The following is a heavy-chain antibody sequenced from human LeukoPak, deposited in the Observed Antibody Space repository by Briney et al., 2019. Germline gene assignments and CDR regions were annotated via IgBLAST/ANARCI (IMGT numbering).Heavy chain of an antibody. D-gene: IGHD5-12*01. CDR3: AKEYSGYDFDY. Sequence: GGSLRLSCAASGFTFSSYSMNWVRQAPGKGLEWVSYISSSSSTIYYADSVKGRSTISRDNAKNSLYLQMNSLRAEDTALYYCAKEYSGYDFDYWGQGTLVTVSS. V-gene: IGHV3-48*04. J-gene: IGHJ4*02. CDR1: GFTFSSYS. CDR2: ISSSSSTI.